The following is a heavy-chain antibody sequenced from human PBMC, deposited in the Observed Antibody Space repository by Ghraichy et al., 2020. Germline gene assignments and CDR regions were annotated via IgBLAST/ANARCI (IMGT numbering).Heavy chain of an antibody. J-gene: IGHJ4*02. Sequence: SETLSLTCTVSGGSISSYYWSWIRQPPGKGLEWIGYIYYSGSTNYNPSLKSRVTISVDTSKNQFSLKLSSVTAADTAAYYCARRAIAVAGLFDYWGQGTLFTFSP. D-gene: IGHD6-19*01. CDR3: ARRAIAVAGLFDY. CDR2: IYYSGST. CDR1: GGSISSYY. V-gene: IGHV4-59*01.